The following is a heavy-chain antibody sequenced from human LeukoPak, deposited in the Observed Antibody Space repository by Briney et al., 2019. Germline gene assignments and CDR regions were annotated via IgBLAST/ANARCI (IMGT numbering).Heavy chain of an antibody. CDR3: ARDVGGGPFFEY. D-gene: IGHD2-15*01. J-gene: IGHJ4*02. V-gene: IGHV4-59*01. CDR1: GGSISSFY. Sequence: PSETLSLTCTVSGGSISSFYWGWIRQPPGKGLEWIGYIYNSGSTDYNPSLKSRVTISVDTSKNQFSLKLSSVTAADTAVYYCARDVGGGPFFEYWGQGTLVTVSS. CDR2: IYNSGST.